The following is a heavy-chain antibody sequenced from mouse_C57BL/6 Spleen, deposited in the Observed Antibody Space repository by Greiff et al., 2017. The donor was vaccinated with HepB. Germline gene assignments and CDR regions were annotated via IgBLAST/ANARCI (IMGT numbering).Heavy chain of an antibody. J-gene: IGHJ2*01. V-gene: IGHV1-76*01. CDR3: AREALLFLFDY. Sequence: QVHVKQSGAELVRPGASVKLSCKASGYTFTDYYINWVKQRPGQGLEWIARIYPGSGNTYYNEKFKGKATLTAEKSSSTAYMQLSSLTSEDSAVYFCAREALLFLFDYWGQGTTLTVSS. D-gene: IGHD1-1*01. CDR2: IYPGSGNT. CDR1: GYTFTDYY.